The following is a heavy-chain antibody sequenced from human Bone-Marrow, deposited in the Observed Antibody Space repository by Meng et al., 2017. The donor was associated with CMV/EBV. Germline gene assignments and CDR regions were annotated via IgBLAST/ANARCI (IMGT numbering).Heavy chain of an antibody. V-gene: IGHV4-59*01. J-gene: IGHJ3*01. CDR3: ARRYGDAFDF. CDR2: IFYSGST. Sequence: SETLSLTCSVSGGSINSWYWSWIRQAPGKGLEWIGYIFYSGSTNYSPSFTNRLTISVDTSKNQFSLKLTSVTAADTAVYYCARRYGDAFDFWGQGTVVTVSS. D-gene: IGHD2-15*01. CDR1: GGSINSWY.